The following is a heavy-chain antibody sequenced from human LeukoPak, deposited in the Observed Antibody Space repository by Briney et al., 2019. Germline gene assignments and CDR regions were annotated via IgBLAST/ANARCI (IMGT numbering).Heavy chain of an antibody. CDR1: GFTFSDYH. J-gene: IGHJ6*03. CDR2: ISRNGSTK. Sequence: PGGSLRLSCPAPGFTFSDYHMRSIRQAPGKGLERVSSISRNGSTKYYADSVNGRFTISSDNAKNSLILQMNRLRAEDTDVYYCARVLRYCRGGNCYSGGLGYMDVWGKGSTVSVCS. CDR3: ARVLRYCRGGNCYSGGLGYMDV. V-gene: IGHV3-11*01. D-gene: IGHD2-15*01.